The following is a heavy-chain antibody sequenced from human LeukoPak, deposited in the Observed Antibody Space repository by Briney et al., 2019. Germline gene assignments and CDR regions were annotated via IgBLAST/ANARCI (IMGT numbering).Heavy chain of an antibody. D-gene: IGHD4-17*01. Sequence: PGGSLRLSCAASGFTFSSYAMSWVRQAPGKGLEWVSGINDSGGGTNYADSVRGRFTISRDNSKNTLYLQMNSLRADDTAVYYCARVRDGDYYDYWGQGTQVTVSS. CDR2: INDSGGGT. CDR1: GFTFSSYA. CDR3: ARVRDGDYYDY. J-gene: IGHJ4*02. V-gene: IGHV3-23*01.